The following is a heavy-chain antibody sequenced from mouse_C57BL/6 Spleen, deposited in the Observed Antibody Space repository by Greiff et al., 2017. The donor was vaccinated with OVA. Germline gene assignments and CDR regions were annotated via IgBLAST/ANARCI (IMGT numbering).Heavy chain of an antibody. CDR2: IDPSDSYT. CDR1: GYTFTSYW. D-gene: IGHD1-1*01. CDR3: ARRTTVVATGGYVDY. Sequence: VKLQQPGAELVMPGASVKLSCKASGYTFTSYWMHWVKQRPGQGLEWIGEIDPSDSYTNYNQKFKGKSTLTVDKSSSTAYMQLSSLTSEDAAVYYCARRTTVVATGGYVDYWGQGTTLTVSS. V-gene: IGHV1-69*01. J-gene: IGHJ2*01.